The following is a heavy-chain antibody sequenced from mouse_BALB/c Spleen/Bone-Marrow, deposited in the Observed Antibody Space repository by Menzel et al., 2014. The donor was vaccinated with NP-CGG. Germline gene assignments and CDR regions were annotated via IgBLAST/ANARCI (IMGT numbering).Heavy chain of an antibody. CDR1: GYTFTDYW. CDR2: IDTSDSYT. J-gene: IGHJ2*01. Sequence: QVQLQQSGPELVMPGASVKMSCKASGYTFTDYWMHWVKQRPGQGLEWIGAIDTSDSYTSYNQKFKGKATLTVDESSSTAYMQLSSLTSEDSAVYYCAREGYRYDRFDYWGQGTTLTVSS. CDR3: AREGYRYDRFDY. V-gene: IGHV1-69*01. D-gene: IGHD2-14*01.